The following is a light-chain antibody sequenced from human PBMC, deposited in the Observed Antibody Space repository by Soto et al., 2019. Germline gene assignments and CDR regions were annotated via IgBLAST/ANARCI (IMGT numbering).Light chain of an antibody. CDR2: AVT. V-gene: IGLV2-14*01. CDR1: SSNVRGYNF. J-gene: IGLJ1*01. CDR3: SSYTSSNTLYV. Sequence: QSVLTPPASVSGSLGQSITISCTGSSSNVRGYNFVSWYQQRPGEAPKLMIYAVTNRPSGVSNRFSGSKSGNTASLTISGLQAEDEADYYCSSYTSSNTLYVFGTGTKVTVL.